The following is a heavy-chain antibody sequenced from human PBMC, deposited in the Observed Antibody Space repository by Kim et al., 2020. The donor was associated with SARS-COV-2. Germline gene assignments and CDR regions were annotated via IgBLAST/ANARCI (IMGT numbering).Heavy chain of an antibody. D-gene: IGHD5-18*01. CDR3: ATERGYSYGGGGKIDY. CDR1: GGSISSGGYY. J-gene: IGHJ4*02. V-gene: IGHV4-31*03. CDR2: IYYSGST. Sequence: SETLSLTCTVSGGSISSGGYYWSWIRQHPGKGLEWIGYIYYSGSTYYNPSLKSRVTISVDTSKNQFSLKLSSVTAADTAVYYCATERGYSYGGGGKIDYWGQGTLVTVSS.